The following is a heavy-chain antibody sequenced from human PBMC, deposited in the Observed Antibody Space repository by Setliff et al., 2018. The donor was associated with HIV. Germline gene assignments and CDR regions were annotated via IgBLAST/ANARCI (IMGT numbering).Heavy chain of an antibody. CDR2: IYHTGRT. V-gene: IGHV4-39*01. CDR1: GGSIDNNKYY. Sequence: PSETLSLTCSVSGGSIDNNKYYWTWIRQPPGKGLEWTGSIYHTGRTYYNRSLESRLTISIDTSKNQFSLNLTSVTAADTAVYYCASRIYYYDSNNFLREEGFDPWGQGTLVTVSS. J-gene: IGHJ5*02. CDR3: ASRIYYYDSNNFLREEGFDP. D-gene: IGHD3-22*01.